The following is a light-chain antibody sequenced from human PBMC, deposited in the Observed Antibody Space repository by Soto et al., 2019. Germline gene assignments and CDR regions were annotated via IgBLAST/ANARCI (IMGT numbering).Light chain of an antibody. V-gene: IGLV2-14*01. CDR3: TAWGV. CDR2: LVS. J-gene: IGLJ1*01. Sequence: QSLLTQPASVSGSPGQSITISCTGTSSDVENYNYVSWYQKYPGKAPKLIIYLVSNRPSGISNRFSGSKSGNTASLTISGLQAEDEADYDCTAWGVVGHGTKVTVL. CDR1: SSDVENYNY.